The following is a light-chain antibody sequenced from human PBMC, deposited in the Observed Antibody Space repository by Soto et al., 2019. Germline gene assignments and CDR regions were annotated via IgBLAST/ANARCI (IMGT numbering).Light chain of an antibody. J-gene: IGLJ1*01. CDR3: TSYTSSITYV. CDR1: SSDVGGYNY. Sequence: QSALTQPASVSGSPGQLITISCTGTSSDVGGYNYVSWYQQHPGKAPKLMIYEVNNRPSGVSNRFSGSKSGNTASLTISGLQAEDEADYYCTSYTSSITYVFGTGTKLTVL. CDR2: EVN. V-gene: IGLV2-14*01.